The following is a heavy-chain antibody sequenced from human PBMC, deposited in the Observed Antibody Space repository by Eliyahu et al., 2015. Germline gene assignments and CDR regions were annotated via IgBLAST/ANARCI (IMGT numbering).Heavy chain of an antibody. D-gene: IGHD3-9*01. J-gene: IGHJ4*02. CDR1: GFSFSGYN. V-gene: IGHV3-48*01. CDR2: ISTGSSSI. CDR3: ARGSILDY. Sequence: EVQLVESGGGLVQPGGSXRLSCVASGFSFSGYNMNWVRQAPGKGLELVSFISTGSSSIYYTDSVKGRFTISRDNVKDSLYLQMNSLRADDTAVYYCARGSILDYWGQGTLVTVSS.